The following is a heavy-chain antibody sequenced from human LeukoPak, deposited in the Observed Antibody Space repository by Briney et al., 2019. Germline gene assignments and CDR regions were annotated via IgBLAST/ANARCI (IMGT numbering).Heavy chain of an antibody. CDR3: ARDREQWPVRPGYYFDY. D-gene: IGHD6-19*01. Sequence: GGSLRLSCAASGFTFSSYNTNWVRQAPGKGLEWVSSISSSSNYKHYADSVKGRFTISRDNAKNSVYLQMNSLRAEDTAIYYCARDREQWPVRPGYYFDYWGQGTLVTVSS. J-gene: IGHJ4*02. CDR1: GFTFSSYN. V-gene: IGHV3-21*01. CDR2: ISSSSNYK.